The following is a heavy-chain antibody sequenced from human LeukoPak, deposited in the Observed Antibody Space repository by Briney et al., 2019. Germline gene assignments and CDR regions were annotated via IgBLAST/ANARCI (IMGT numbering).Heavy chain of an antibody. CDR2: INHSGST. J-gene: IGHJ4*02. V-gene: IGHV4-34*01. CDR3: ARGRGGY. Sequence: SETLSLTCAVYGGSFSGYYWSWIRQPPGKGLEWIGEINHSGSTNYNPSLKSRVTISVDTSKNQFSLKLSSVTAADTAVYYCARGRGGYWGQGTLVTVSS. D-gene: IGHD3-16*01. CDR1: GGSFSGYY.